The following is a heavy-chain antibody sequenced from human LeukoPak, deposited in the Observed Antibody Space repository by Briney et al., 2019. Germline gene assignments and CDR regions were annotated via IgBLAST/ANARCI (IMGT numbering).Heavy chain of an antibody. D-gene: IGHD5-12*01. CDR2: ISGSGGST. CDR1: GFTFSSYG. Sequence: SGGSLRLSCAASGFTFSSYGMHWVRQAPGKGLEWVSAISGSGGSTYYADSVKGRFTISRDNSKNTLYLQMNSLRAEDTAVYYCAKWLRSAYYFDYWGQGTLVTVSS. CDR3: AKWLRSAYYFDY. V-gene: IGHV3-23*01. J-gene: IGHJ4*02.